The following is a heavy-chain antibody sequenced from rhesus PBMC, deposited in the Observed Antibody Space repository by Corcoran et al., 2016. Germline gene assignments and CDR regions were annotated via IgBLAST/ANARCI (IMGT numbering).Heavy chain of an antibody. CDR2: IYSDDNK. V-gene: IGHV2-174*01. CDR3: ARGGLQYLDWLLPTDAFDF. J-gene: IGHJ3*01. Sequence: QVTLKESGPALVKPTQTLTLTCTFSGFSLTTSGMVVGWIRQPPGKALEWRALIYSDDNKRYSTSVKTRLTISKDTSKNQVVLTMTNMDPVDTATYYCARGGLQYLDWLLPTDAFDFWGQGLRVTVSS. D-gene: IGHD3-3*01. CDR1: GFSLTTSGMV.